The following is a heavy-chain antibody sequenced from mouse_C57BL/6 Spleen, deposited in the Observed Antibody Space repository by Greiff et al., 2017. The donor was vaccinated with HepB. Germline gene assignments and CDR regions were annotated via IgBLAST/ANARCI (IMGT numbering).Heavy chain of an antibody. CDR2: INPGSGGT. CDR3: ARSVYYDYDEGYFDV. D-gene: IGHD2-4*01. CDR1: GYAFTNYL. Sequence: VKLMESGAELVRPGPSVKVSCKASGYAFTNYLIEWVKQRPGQGLEWIGVINPGSGGTNYNEKFKGKATLTAAKSSSTAYMQLSSLTSEDSAVYFCARSVYYDYDEGYFDVWGTGTTVTVSS. J-gene: IGHJ1*03. V-gene: IGHV1-54*01.